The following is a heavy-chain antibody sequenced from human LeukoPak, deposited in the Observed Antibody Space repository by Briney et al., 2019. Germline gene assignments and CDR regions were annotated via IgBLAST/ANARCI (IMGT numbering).Heavy chain of an antibody. Sequence: GESLKISCKASGYSFTSYWISWVRQMPGKGLEWMGRIDPSDSHLNYSPSFQGHVTISIDKSINTAYLQWSSLKASDTAMYYCARQAIGDSSSWYRHFDYWGQGALVTVSS. CDR2: IDPSDSHL. CDR3: ARQAIGDSSSWYRHFDY. J-gene: IGHJ4*02. V-gene: IGHV5-10-1*01. D-gene: IGHD6-13*01. CDR1: GYSFTSYW.